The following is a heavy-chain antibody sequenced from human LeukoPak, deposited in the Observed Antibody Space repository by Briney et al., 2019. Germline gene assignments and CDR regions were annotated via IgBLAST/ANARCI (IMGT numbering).Heavy chain of an antibody. D-gene: IGHD6-19*01. J-gene: IGHJ4*02. CDR1: GGSFSSSSYY. Sequence: SETLSLTCTVSGGSFSSSSYYWGWIRQPPGKGLEWIGSIYYSGSTYYNPSLKSRVTISVDTSKNQFSLKLSSVTAADTAVYYCARHRKGSGWYIYYFDYWGQGTLVTVSS. CDR2: IYYSGST. V-gene: IGHV4-39*01. CDR3: ARHRKGSGWYIYYFDY.